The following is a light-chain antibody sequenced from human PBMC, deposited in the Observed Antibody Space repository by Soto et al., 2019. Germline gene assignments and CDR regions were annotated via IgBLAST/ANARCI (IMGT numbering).Light chain of an antibody. J-gene: IGLJ2*01. CDR2: EVS. CDR1: SSDVGGYNS. V-gene: IGLV2-8*01. CDR3: SSYAGSNNLV. Sequence: QSALTQPPSASGSPGQSVTIPCTGTSSDVGGYNSVSWYQQHPGKVPKLMIYEVSKRPSGVPDRFSGSKSGNTASLTVSGLQAEDEADYYCSSYAGSNNLVFGRGTKLTVL.